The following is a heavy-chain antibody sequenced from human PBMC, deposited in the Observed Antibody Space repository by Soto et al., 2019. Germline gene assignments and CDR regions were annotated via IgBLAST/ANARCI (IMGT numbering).Heavy chain of an antibody. CDR1: GGTFSSYA. Sequence: ASVKVSCKASGGTFSSYAISWVRQAPGQGLEWMGGIIPIFGTANYAQKFQGRVTITADESTGTAYMELSSLRSEDTAVYYCARLGQLYYYYGMDVWGQGTTVTVSS. V-gene: IGHV1-69*13. CDR2: IIPIFGTA. J-gene: IGHJ6*02. D-gene: IGHD6-13*01. CDR3: ARLGQLYYYYGMDV.